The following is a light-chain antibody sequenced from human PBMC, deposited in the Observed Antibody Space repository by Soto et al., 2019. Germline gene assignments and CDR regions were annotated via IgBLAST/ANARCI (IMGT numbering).Light chain of an antibody. CDR3: QQSYSTSWT. V-gene: IGKV1-39*01. Sequence: DIQMTQSPSSLSASVGDRVTVTCRASQSISSYLNWYQQKPGKAPKLMIYAASSLQSGVPSRSSGSGSGTDFTLTISSLQPEDFATYYCQQSYSTSWTLGQGTKVDI. J-gene: IGKJ1*01. CDR1: QSISSY. CDR2: AAS.